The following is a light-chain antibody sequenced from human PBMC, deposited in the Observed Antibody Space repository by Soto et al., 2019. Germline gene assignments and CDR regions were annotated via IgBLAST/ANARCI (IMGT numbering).Light chain of an antibody. J-gene: IGLJ2*01. CDR3: CSYAGSISFVV. V-gene: IGLV2-23*03. CDR2: EGS. CDR1: SSDVGSYDL. Sequence: QSALTQPASVSGSPGQSITISCTGTSSDVGSYDLVSWYQQHPDKAPKLIIYEGSRWPSGVSNRFSGSKSGNTASLTISGLQAEDEADYYCCSYAGSISFVVFGGGTKLTVL.